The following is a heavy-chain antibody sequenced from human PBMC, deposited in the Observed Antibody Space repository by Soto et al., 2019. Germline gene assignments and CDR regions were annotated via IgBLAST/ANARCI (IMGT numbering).Heavy chain of an antibody. CDR1: GFTFDDYA. J-gene: IGHJ4*02. V-gene: IGHV3-9*01. CDR3: VREAINSGWSGGRKYYFDY. CDR2: ITWNSGTP. Sequence: GGSLRLSCAASGFTFDDYALHWVRQAPGKGLEWVSGITWNSGTPGYADSVKGRFTISRDNAKNSLYLQMNSLRVEDTAFFYCVREAINSGWSGGRKYYFDYWGQGALVTVSS. D-gene: IGHD6-19*01.